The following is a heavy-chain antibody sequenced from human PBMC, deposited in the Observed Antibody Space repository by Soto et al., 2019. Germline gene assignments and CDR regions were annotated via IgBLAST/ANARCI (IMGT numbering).Heavy chain of an antibody. CDR1: GGTFSTYT. J-gene: IGHJ5*02. D-gene: IGHD4-4*01. CDR2: IIPIIGII. V-gene: IGHV1-69*08. CDR3: AGDPDSHYNDSHASSYP. Sequence: QVQLVQSGAEVKKPGSSVKVSCKASGGTFSTYTITWVRQAPGQGLEWMGRIIPIIGIINYAQKFQGRVSISANKSARKAYMKLTGLRSHETAVYYCAGDPDSHYNDSHASSYPWGQGTLVTVSS.